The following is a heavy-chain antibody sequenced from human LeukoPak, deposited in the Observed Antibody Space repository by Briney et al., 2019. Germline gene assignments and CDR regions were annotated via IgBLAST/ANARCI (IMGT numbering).Heavy chain of an antibody. CDR1: GFTFSSYW. CDR3: ARGTVTLTYYYGMDV. J-gene: IGHJ6*02. D-gene: IGHD4-11*01. Sequence: GSLRLSCAASGFTFSSYWMHWVRQAPGKGLVWVSRINSDGSSTSYADSVKGRFTISRDNAKNTLYLQMNSLRAEDTAVYYCARGTVTLTYYYGMDVWGQGTTVTVSS. V-gene: IGHV3-74*01. CDR2: INSDGSST.